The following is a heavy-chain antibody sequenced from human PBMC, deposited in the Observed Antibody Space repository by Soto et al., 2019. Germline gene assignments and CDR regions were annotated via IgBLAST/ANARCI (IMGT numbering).Heavy chain of an antibody. V-gene: IGHV3-74*01. Sequence: PGGSLRLSCAASGLTFSSYWMHWVRQAPGKGLVWVSRINSDGSSTSYADSVKGRFTISRDNAKNTLYLQMNSLRAEDTAVYYCARVDEQWLGTYYFDYWGQGTLVTVSS. J-gene: IGHJ4*02. CDR2: INSDGSST. D-gene: IGHD6-19*01. CDR3: ARVDEQWLGTYYFDY. CDR1: GLTFSSYW.